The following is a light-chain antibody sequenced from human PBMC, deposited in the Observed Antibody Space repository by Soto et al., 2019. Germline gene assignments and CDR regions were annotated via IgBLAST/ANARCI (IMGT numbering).Light chain of an antibody. CDR1: QSISSD. V-gene: IGKV3-15*01. J-gene: IGKJ1*01. CDR2: GAS. Sequence: EVVMTQSAATLSVSAGEKATPSCRASQSISSDLAWYQQKPGQAPRLLIYGASTRASDIPARFSGSGSGTEFTLTISSLQSEDFAVYYCQQYNNWPPWTFGQGTKVDIK. CDR3: QQYNNWPPWT.